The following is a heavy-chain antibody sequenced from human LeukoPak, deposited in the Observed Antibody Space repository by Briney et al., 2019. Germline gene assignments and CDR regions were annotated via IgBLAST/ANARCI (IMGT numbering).Heavy chain of an antibody. V-gene: IGHV1-18*01. CDR1: GYTFTSYG. Sequence: ASVKVSCKASGYTFTSYGISWVRQAPGQGLEWMGWISAYNGNTHYAQKLQGRVTMTTNTSTRTAYMELRSLRSDDTAVYYCARGSRVGGDYYYGMDVWGQGTTVTVSS. J-gene: IGHJ6*02. D-gene: IGHD3-16*01. CDR3: ARGSRVGGDYYYGMDV. CDR2: ISAYNGNT.